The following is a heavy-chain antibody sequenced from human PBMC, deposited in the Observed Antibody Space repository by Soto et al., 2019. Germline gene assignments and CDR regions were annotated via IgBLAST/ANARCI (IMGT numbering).Heavy chain of an antibody. Sequence: HPGGSLRLSCAASGFTFSSYWMHWVRQAPGKGLVWVSRINSDGSSTSYADSVKGRFTISRDNAKNTLYLQMNSLRAEDTAVYYCARGEYYDFWSGYWYYYYYGMDVWGQGTTVTVSS. CDR1: GFTFSSYW. CDR2: INSDGSST. J-gene: IGHJ6*02. CDR3: ARGEYYDFWSGYWYYYYYGMDV. D-gene: IGHD3-3*01. V-gene: IGHV3-74*01.